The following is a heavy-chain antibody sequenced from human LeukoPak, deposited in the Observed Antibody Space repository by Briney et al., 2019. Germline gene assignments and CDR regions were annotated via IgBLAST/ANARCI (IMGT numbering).Heavy chain of an antibody. CDR1: GFTFSSYG. V-gene: IGHV3-30*18. D-gene: IGHD2-21*02. CDR3: ANVGGDRSFDQ. Sequence: GGSLRLSCAASGFTFSSYGMHWVRQAPGKGLEWVAVISFDGSKKYYADSVKGRFSISRDNSKNTLYLQMNSLRPEDTAVYYCANVGGDRSFDQWGQGTLVTVPS. CDR2: ISFDGSKK. J-gene: IGHJ4*02.